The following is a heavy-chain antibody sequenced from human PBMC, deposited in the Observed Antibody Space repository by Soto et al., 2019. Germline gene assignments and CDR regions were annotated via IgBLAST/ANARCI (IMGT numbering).Heavy chain of an antibody. CDR1: GFIFSSDW. CDR3: AKDMGITMIDTCGFDY. D-gene: IGHD3-22*01. CDR2: IDTDGSGT. Sequence: SGGSLRLSCAASGFIFSSDWMHWVRQAPGKGLEWVSRIDTDGSGTTYADSVKGRFTISRDNAKNTLYLQMNSLRAEDTAVYYCAKDMGITMIDTCGFDYWGQGTLVTVSS. J-gene: IGHJ4*02. V-gene: IGHV3-74*01.